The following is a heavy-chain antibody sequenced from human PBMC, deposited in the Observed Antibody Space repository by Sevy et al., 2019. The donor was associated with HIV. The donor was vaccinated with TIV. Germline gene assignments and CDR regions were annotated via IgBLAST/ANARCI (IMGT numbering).Heavy chain of an antibody. CDR3: ARDDGNYYFHY. D-gene: IGHD1-7*01. CDR2: IKQDAGQK. V-gene: IGHV3-7*01. CDR1: GFTFSKYW. J-gene: IGHJ4*02. Sequence: GGSLRLSCAASGFTFSKYWMGWVRQAPGKGLEWVANIKQDAGQKYYVDSVRGRSTISRENAKNSLFLQMNSLRAEDTAVYFCARDDGNYYFHYWGQGTLVTVSS.